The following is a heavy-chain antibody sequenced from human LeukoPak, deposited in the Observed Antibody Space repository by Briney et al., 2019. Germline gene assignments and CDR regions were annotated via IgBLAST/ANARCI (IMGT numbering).Heavy chain of an antibody. Sequence: GGSLRLSCAASGFTFSSYWMSWVRQAPGKGLEWVANIKQDGSEKYYVDSVKGRFTISRDNAKNSLYLQMNSPRAEDTAVYYCARPRIYCSSTSCYWFDPWGQGTLVTVSS. J-gene: IGHJ5*02. CDR1: GFTFSSYW. CDR3: ARPRIYCSSTSCYWFDP. CDR2: IKQDGSEK. V-gene: IGHV3-7*01. D-gene: IGHD2-2*01.